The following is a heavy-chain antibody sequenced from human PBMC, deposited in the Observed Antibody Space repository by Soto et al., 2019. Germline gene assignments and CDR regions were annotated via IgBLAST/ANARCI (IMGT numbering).Heavy chain of an antibody. CDR1: GGSITSGGYS. CDR2: TYQSGSA. Sequence: QLQLQESGSGLVKPSQTLSLTCTVSGGSITSGGYSWTWIRQSPGKGLEWIGYTYQSGSAYYKPSLKSRVTISVDRSKNQFSLHLTSVPAADTAVYYCARDYYGMDVWGQGTTVTVS. J-gene: IGHJ6*02. CDR3: ARDYYGMDV. V-gene: IGHV4-30-2*06.